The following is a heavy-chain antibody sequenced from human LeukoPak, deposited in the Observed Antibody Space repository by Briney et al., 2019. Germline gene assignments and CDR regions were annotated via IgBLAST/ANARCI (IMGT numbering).Heavy chain of an antibody. V-gene: IGHV1-2*02. CDR2: INPNSGGT. Sequence: ASVKVSCKASGGTFSSYAISWVRQAPGQGLEWMGWINPNSGGTNYAQKFQGRVTMTRDTSISTAYMELSRLRSDDTAVYYCARVRQWLGPLDYWGQGTLVTVSS. D-gene: IGHD6-19*01. J-gene: IGHJ4*02. CDR3: ARVRQWLGPLDY. CDR1: GGTFSSYA.